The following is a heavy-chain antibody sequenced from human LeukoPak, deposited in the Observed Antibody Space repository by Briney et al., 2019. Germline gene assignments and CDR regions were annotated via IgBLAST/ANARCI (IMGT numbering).Heavy chain of an antibody. V-gene: IGHV1-2*02. CDR2: INPNSGGT. CDR3: ARSAETNCGGDCYSFDY. Sequence: ASVKVSCKASGYTFTDYYIHWVRQAPGQGREWMGWINPNSGGTNYARKFQGRVTMTRDTSISTAYMELSRLRSDDTAVYYCARSAETNCGGDCYSFDYWGQGTLVTVSS. CDR1: GYTFTDYY. J-gene: IGHJ4*02. D-gene: IGHD2-21*01.